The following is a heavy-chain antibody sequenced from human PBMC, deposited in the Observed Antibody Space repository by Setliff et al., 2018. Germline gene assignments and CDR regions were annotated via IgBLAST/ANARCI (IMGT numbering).Heavy chain of an antibody. J-gene: IGHJ4*02. D-gene: IGHD3-22*01. CDR2: ASPIDDGKP. CDR3: ARDADYYDSSENPIVDY. V-gene: IGHV1-18*01. Sequence: VSCKASGYSFTSYDINWVRLAAGQGLEWMGWASPIDDGKPGYAPSLQDRVTLTTDTSTSTAYMDLRSLRSDDTAVYYCARDADYYDSSENPIVDYWGQGTLVTVSS. CDR1: GYSFTSYD.